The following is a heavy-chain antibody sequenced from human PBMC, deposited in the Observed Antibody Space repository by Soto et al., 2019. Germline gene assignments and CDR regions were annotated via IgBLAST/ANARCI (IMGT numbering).Heavy chain of an antibody. Sequence: QVQLVQSGAEVKKPGSLVKVSCKASGGSFSTYSISWVRQAPGQGLEWMGGIIPIFGTSNYAQKFQGRVTITADKSTNTAYMELSSLRSEDTAVYYCAITYGDYVVGAFDIWGQGTMVTVSS. CDR2: IIPIFGTS. D-gene: IGHD4-17*01. CDR3: AITYGDYVVGAFDI. V-gene: IGHV1-69*06. J-gene: IGHJ3*02. CDR1: GGSFSTYS.